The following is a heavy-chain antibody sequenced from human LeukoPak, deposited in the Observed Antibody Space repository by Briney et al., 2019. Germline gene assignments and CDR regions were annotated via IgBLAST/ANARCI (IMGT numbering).Heavy chain of an antibody. Sequence: SETLSLTCTVSGGSIGGYYWSWIRQPAGKGLEWIGRIYTSGSTNYNPSLKSRVTISVDKSKNQFSLKLSSVTAADTAVYYCARDLAYCGGDCPFNWFDPWGQGTLVTVSS. V-gene: IGHV4-4*07. CDR3: ARDLAYCGGDCPFNWFDP. CDR2: IYTSGST. CDR1: GGSIGGYY. J-gene: IGHJ5*02. D-gene: IGHD2-21*02.